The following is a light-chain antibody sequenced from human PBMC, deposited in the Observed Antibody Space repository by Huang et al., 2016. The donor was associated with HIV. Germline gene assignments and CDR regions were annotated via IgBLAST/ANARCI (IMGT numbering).Light chain of an antibody. V-gene: IGKV1-39*01. CDR3: QQSYKAPRT. Sequence: DIQMTQSPSSLSASVGDRVIISCQASQSINKYLNWYQQMPGKAPKLLIYGASTLQRGVSSRFSGSVSGTDFTLTIGSLQPEDAATYYCQQSYKAPRTFGQGTLLEI. J-gene: IGKJ2*01. CDR1: QSINKY. CDR2: GAS.